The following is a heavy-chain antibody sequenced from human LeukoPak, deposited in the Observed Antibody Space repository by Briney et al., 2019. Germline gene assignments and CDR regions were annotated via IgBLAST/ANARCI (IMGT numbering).Heavy chain of an antibody. J-gene: IGHJ6*02. D-gene: IGHD3-22*01. CDR2: ISYSWST. Sequence: SETLSLNCTVSGGSISSYYWNWIRQPPGEGLEWIGYISYSWSTNYNPSHKSRVIITVDTSKNQSPLTLSSVTAADTAVYSCARHSYYYDSSGYSVSYGMDVWGQGTTVTVSS. V-gene: IGHV4-59*08. CDR3: ARHSYYYDSSGYSVSYGMDV. CDR1: GGSISSYY.